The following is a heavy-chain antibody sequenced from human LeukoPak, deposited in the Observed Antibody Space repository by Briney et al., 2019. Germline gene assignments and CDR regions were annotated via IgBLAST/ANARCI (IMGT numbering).Heavy chain of an antibody. V-gene: IGHV3-53*01. CDR3: ARETYYYDSSGYGSAFDI. Sequence: PGGSLRLSCAASGFTVSSNYMSWVRQAPGKGLEWVSVIYSGGSTYYADSVKGRFTISRDNSENTLYLQMNSLRAEDTAVYYCARETYYYDSSGYGSAFDIWGQGTMVTVSS. CDR1: GFTVSSNY. D-gene: IGHD3-22*01. J-gene: IGHJ3*02. CDR2: IYSGGST.